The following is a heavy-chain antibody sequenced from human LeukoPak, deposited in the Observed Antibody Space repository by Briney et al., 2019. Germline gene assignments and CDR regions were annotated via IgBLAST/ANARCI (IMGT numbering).Heavy chain of an antibody. CDR3: AKDAYVESGLRLGELSTIDY. CDR1: GFTFSSYA. J-gene: IGHJ4*02. D-gene: IGHD3-16*02. Sequence: PGGSLRLSCAASGFTFSSYAMSWVRQAPGKGVEWVSAISGSGGSTYYADSVKGRFTISRDNSKNTLYLQMNSLRAEDTAVYYCAKDAYVESGLRLGELSTIDYWGQGTLVTVSS. V-gene: IGHV3-23*01. CDR2: ISGSGGST.